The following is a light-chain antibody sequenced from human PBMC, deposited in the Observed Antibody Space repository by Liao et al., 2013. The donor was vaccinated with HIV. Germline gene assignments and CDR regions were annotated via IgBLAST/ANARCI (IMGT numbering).Light chain of an antibody. Sequence: SYVLTQSPSVSVAPGKTARITCGGNNIGNKSVHWYRQKPGQAPVLVIYYDSDRPSGIPERFSGSNSGNTATLTISRVEAGDEADYYCQAWDSSTVIFGGGTKLTVL. CDR2: YDS. CDR3: QAWDSSTVI. CDR1: NIGNKS. J-gene: IGLJ2*01. V-gene: IGLV3-21*01.